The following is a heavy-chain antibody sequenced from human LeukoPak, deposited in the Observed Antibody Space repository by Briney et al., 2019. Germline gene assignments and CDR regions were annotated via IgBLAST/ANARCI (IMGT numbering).Heavy chain of an antibody. J-gene: IGHJ5*02. D-gene: IGHD5-18*01. V-gene: IGHV4-39*02. Sequence: SETLSLTCTVSGGSISSRDYYCDWIRQPPGKGLEWIASIYNSGSTDYNPSLKSRVTISIDTSKNQFSLKLSSVTAADTAVYYCAREWIQLWGGWFDPWGQGTLVTVSS. CDR3: AREWIQLWGGWFDP. CDR1: GGSISSRDYY. CDR2: IYNSGST.